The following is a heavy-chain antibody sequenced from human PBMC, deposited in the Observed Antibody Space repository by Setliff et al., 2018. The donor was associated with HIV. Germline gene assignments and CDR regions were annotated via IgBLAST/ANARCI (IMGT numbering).Heavy chain of an antibody. CDR1: GGSISSYY. J-gene: IGHJ4*02. CDR3: TRESGGKIDY. V-gene: IGHV3-15*01. CDR2: IKSKVDGETT. D-gene: IGHD2-15*01. Sequence: ETLSLTCTVSGGSISSYYWGWIRQPPGKGLEWVARIKSKVDGETTDHAAPVKGRFTVSRDDSKSITYLQMNGLQTEDTAIYYCTRESGGKIDYWGQGTLVTVSS.